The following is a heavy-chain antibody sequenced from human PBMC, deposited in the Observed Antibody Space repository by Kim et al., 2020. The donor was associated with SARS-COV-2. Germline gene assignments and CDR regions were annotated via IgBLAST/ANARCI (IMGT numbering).Heavy chain of an antibody. Sequence: GGSLRLSCAASGFTFSDYYMSWIRQAPGKGLEWVSYISSSSSYTNYADSVKGRFTISRDNAKNSLYLQMNSLRAEYTAVYYCASAMVRGAVDYWGQGTLVTVSS. CDR3: ASAMVRGAVDY. D-gene: IGHD3-10*01. V-gene: IGHV3-11*06. J-gene: IGHJ4*02. CDR1: GFTFSDYY. CDR2: ISSSSSYT.